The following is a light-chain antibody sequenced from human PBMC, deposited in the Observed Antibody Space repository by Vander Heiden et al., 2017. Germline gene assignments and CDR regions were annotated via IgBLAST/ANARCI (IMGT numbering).Light chain of an antibody. CDR3: LQDSSYPYT. CDR1: QGIGNG. CDR2: NVF. J-gene: IGKJ2*01. Sequence: SVSITCRASQGIGNGLGWYQMKPGKAPKLLIYNVFSLQSGVPSRFGGSKSGTEFTLTISSLQPEDFATYYCLQDSSYPYTFGQGTKLEIK. V-gene: IGKV1-6*01.